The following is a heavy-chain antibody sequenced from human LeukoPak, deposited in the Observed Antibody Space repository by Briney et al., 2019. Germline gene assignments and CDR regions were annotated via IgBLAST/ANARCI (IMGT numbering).Heavy chain of an antibody. Sequence: ASVKVSCQAPGNTFTSDYIHWVRQAPGQGLEWMGRIIPSGGDTIHAEKFRGRLTMTRDTSTRTHYMELSSLRSEDTAVYFCARDNSRWSFDYWGQGTPVTVSS. CDR2: IIPSGGDT. J-gene: IGHJ4*02. D-gene: IGHD2/OR15-2a*01. CDR1: GNTFTSDY. CDR3: ARDNSRWSFDY. V-gene: IGHV1-46*03.